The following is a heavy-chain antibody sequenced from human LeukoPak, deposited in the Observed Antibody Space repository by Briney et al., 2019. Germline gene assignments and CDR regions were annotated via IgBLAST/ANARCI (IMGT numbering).Heavy chain of an antibody. CDR3: VSGGVNYDAFDY. D-gene: IGHD3-16*01. Sequence: NPSETLSLTCSVSGASISGITNYWGWIRQPPGKGLEWIGSVDYTGTTFYNPSLKSRVTVSVDTSKNHFSLRLTSVTAADTAVYYCVSGGVNYDAFDYWGQGTLVTVSS. J-gene: IGHJ4*02. CDR2: VDYTGTT. V-gene: IGHV4-39*02. CDR1: GASISGITNY.